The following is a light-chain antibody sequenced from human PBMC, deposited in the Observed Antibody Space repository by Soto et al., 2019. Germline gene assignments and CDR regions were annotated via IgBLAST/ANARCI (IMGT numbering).Light chain of an antibody. CDR2: EVS. J-gene: IGLJ2*01. V-gene: IGLV2-14*01. CDR1: SSDVGGYNY. Sequence: QSALTQPASVSGSPGQSITISCTGTSSDVGGYNYVSWYQQHPGKAPKLMIYEVSNRPSGVSNRFSGSKSGNTASLTISGLQAADEADYYCSSYTSSHVVFGGGTKLTVL. CDR3: SSYTSSHVV.